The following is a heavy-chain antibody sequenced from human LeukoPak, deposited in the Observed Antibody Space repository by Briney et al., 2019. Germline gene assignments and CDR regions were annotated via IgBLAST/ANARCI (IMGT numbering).Heavy chain of an antibody. D-gene: IGHD2-2*01. CDR3: AKGYCSSTSCYGLYYYYYMDV. Sequence: ASVKVSCKASGGTFSSYTISWVRQAPGQGLEWMGRIIPILGIANYAQKFQGRVTITADKSTSTAYMELSSLRSEDTAVYYCAKGYCSSTSCYGLYYYYYMDVWGKGTTVTVSS. V-gene: IGHV1-69*02. CDR2: IIPILGIA. CDR1: GGTFSSYT. J-gene: IGHJ6*03.